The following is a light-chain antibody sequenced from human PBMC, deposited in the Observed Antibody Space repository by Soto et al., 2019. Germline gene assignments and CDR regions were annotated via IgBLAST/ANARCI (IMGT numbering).Light chain of an antibody. Sequence: QSALTQPASVSGSPGQSITVSCTGTSSDFGDSTYVSWYQQHPGKAPRLIIYDVNNRPSGVAARFSASRSGNTASLTISGLQAEDEADYYCTSYPRSGLIVFGTGTKVTVL. CDR1: SSDFGDSTY. CDR2: DVN. J-gene: IGLJ1*01. V-gene: IGLV2-14*01. CDR3: TSYPRSGLIV.